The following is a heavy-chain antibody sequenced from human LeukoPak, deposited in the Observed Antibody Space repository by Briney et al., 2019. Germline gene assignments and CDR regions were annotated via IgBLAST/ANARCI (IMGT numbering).Heavy chain of an antibody. CDR2: ISSSSSTI. CDR1: GFTFSSYS. V-gene: IGHV3-48*02. CDR3: ARESGPFSSSWYTAYYYYHMDV. Sequence: PGGSLRLSCAASGFTFSSYSMNWVRQAPGKGLEWVSYISSSSSTIYYADSVKGRFTISRDNAKNSLYLQMNSLRDEDTAVYYCARESGPFSSSWYTAYYYYHMDVWGKGTTVTVSS. D-gene: IGHD6-13*01. J-gene: IGHJ6*03.